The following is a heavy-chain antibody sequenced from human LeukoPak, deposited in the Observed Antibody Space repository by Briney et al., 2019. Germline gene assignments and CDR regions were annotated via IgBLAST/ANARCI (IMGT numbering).Heavy chain of an antibody. CDR3: ARGRDGYND. CDR2: IYYSGST. CDR1: GGSISSYY. Sequence: SETLSLTCTVSGGSISSYYWSWLRQPPGKGLEWIGYIYYSGSTNYNPSLKSRVTISVDTSKNQFSLKLSSVTAADTAVYYCARGRDGYNDWGQGTLVTVSS. V-gene: IGHV4-59*01. D-gene: IGHD5-24*01. J-gene: IGHJ4*02.